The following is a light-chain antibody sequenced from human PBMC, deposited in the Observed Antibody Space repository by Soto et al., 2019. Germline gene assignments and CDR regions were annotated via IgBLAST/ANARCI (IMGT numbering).Light chain of an antibody. Sequence: AIRMTQSPSSFSASTGDRVTITCRASQGISSYLAWYQQKPGKAPKLLIYAASTLQSGVPSRFSCSGSGTDFTLTISCLQSEDFATYYCQQYYSYPNTFGQGTKLEIK. V-gene: IGKV1-8*01. CDR1: QGISSY. CDR3: QQYYSYPNT. CDR2: AAS. J-gene: IGKJ2*01.